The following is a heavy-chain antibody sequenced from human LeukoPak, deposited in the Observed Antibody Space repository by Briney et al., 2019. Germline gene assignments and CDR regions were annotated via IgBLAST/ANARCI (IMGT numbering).Heavy chain of an antibody. Sequence: SGTLSLTCAVYGRSFSSYYWGWIRQPPGKGLEWIGSIYYSGSTYYNPSLKSRVTISVDTSKNQFSLKLSSVTAADTAVYYCARDRGYSYGPFGYWGQGTLVTVSS. D-gene: IGHD5-18*01. CDR1: GRSFSSYY. V-gene: IGHV4-39*07. J-gene: IGHJ4*02. CDR3: ARDRGYSYGPFGY. CDR2: IYYSGST.